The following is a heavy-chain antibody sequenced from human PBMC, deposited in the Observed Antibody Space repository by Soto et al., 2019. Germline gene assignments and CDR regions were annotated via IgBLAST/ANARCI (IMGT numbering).Heavy chain of an antibody. Sequence: GASVKVSCKASGYTFTSYDINWVRQATGQGLEWMGWMNPNSGNTGYAQKFQGRVTMTRNTSISTAYMELSSLRSEDPALYSWARLEREGSPSNNCFALGGQGTRVPFSS. V-gene: IGHV1-8*01. CDR3: ARLEREGSPSNNCFAL. CDR2: MNPNSGNT. D-gene: IGHD2-2*01. CDR1: GYTFTSYD. J-gene: IGHJ4*02.